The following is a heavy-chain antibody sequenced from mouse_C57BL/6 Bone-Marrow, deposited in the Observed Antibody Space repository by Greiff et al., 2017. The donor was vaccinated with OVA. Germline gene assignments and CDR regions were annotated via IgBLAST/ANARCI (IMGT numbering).Heavy chain of an antibody. V-gene: IGHV2-2*01. CDR3: ARNYYGSSPYYFDY. CDR1: GFSLTSYG. CDR2: IWSGGST. D-gene: IGHD1-1*01. Sequence: VQLQQSGPGLVQPSQSLSITCTVSGFSLTSYGVHWVRQSPGQGLELLGVIWSGGSTDYNAAFISRLSISKDNSKSQVFFKMNSLQADDTAIYYCARNYYGSSPYYFDYWGQGTTLTVSS. J-gene: IGHJ2*01.